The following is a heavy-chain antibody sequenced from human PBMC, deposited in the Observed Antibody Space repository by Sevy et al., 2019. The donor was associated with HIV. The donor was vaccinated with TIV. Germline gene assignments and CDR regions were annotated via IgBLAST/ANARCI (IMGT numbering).Heavy chain of an antibody. J-gene: IGHJ6*01. D-gene: IGHD2-2*01. Sequence: SETLSLTCTVSGGSISSYYWSWIRQPAGKGLEWIGRIYTTGSTNYNPSLKSRVTMSVDMSKNQFSLKLSSVTAADTAVYYCARGRPAPPGVVVPAASRSVNYYDGMDVWGQGTTVTVSS. CDR1: GGSISSYY. V-gene: IGHV4-4*07. CDR3: ARGRPAPPGVVVPAASRSVNYYDGMDV. CDR2: IYTTGST.